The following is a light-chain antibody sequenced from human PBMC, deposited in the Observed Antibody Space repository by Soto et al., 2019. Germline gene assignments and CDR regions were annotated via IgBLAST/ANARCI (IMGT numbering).Light chain of an antibody. CDR3: QQYNSYSRT. J-gene: IGKJ1*01. Sequence: DIQMTQSPSTLSASVGDRVTITCRASQSISSWLAWYQQKPGRAPKLLIYEASGLESGVPSRFSGSGSGTEFTLTISSLQPDDFATYYCQQYNSYSRTFGQGTKVDI. CDR2: EAS. V-gene: IGKV1-5*03. CDR1: QSISSW.